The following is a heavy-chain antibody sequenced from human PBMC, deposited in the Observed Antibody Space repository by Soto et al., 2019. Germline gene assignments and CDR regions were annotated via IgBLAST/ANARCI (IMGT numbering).Heavy chain of an antibody. V-gene: IGHV1-18*01. CDR2: ISAHNGNT. Sequence: QVHLVQSGAEVKKPGASVKVYCKGSGYGFTTYGITWVRQAPGQGLEWMAWISAHNGNTNYAQKLQGRVTVTRDTSSSTAYMELRSLRSDDTAVYYCARGRYGDYWGQGALVTVSS. CDR3: ARGRYGDY. D-gene: IGHD1-1*01. J-gene: IGHJ4*02. CDR1: GYGFTTYG.